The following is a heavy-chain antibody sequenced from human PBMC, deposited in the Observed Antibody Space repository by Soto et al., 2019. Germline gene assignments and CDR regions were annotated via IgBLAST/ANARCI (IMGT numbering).Heavy chain of an antibody. V-gene: IGHV3-15*01. CDR1: GITFTNAW. Sequence: EVQLVESGGGLVKPGGALRLSCAASGITFTNAWMGWVRQAPGKGLEWIGRLKSRRDGGTSDYAAPVKGRFSISKDESKNTLYLQMNSLKTEDTAVYHCTTDGGVVTYPLFWDWGQGTLVTVSS. J-gene: IGHJ4*02. CDR2: LKSRRDGGTS. D-gene: IGHD3-3*01. CDR3: TTDGGVVTYPLFWD.